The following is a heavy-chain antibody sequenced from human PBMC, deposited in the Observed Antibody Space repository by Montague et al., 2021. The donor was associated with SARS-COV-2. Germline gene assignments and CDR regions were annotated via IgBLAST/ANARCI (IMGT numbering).Heavy chain of an antibody. CDR3: ARVSVEMATMGVYYYYGMDV. Sequence: SETLSLTCTVSGGSISSYYWSWIRQPPGKGLEWIGYIYYSGSTNYNPSLKSRVTISVDTSKNQFSLKLSSVTAADTAVYYCARVSVEMATMGVYYYYGMDVWGQGTTVTVSS. CDR1: GGSISSYY. J-gene: IGHJ6*02. D-gene: IGHD5-24*01. CDR2: IYYSGST. V-gene: IGHV4-59*01.